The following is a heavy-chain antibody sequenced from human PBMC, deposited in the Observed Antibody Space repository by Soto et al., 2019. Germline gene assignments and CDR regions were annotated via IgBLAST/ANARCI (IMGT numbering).Heavy chain of an antibody. V-gene: IGHV4-34*01. CDR2: VSHVDST. CDR1: GGSLGGYY. D-gene: IGHD1-7*01. J-gene: IGHJ5*02. Sequence: QVQLLQWGTGALKPSETLSLTCTVHGGSLGGYYWNWIRQSPGKALASIGEVSHVDSTNYNPSLKGRATISLDTTKNQFSLKLTSMTAADTAVYYCARDYLTGTTPPYNWFDRWGQGTLVTVSS. CDR3: ARDYLTGTTPPYNWFDR.